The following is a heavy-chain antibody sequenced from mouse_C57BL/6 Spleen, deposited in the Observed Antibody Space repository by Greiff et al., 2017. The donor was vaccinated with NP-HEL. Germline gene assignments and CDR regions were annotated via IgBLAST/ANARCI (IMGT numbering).Heavy chain of an antibody. CDR3: ARNIYGNIYAMDY. J-gene: IGHJ4*01. D-gene: IGHD2-1*01. CDR2: ISSGSSTI. V-gene: IGHV5-17*01. CDR1: GFTFSDYG. Sequence: EVQLQESGGGLVKPGGSLKLSCAASGFTFSDYGMHWVRQAPAKGLEWVAYISSGSSTIYYADTVKGRFTISRDNAKNTLFLQMTSLRSEDTAMYYCARNIYGNIYAMDYWGQGTSVTVSS.